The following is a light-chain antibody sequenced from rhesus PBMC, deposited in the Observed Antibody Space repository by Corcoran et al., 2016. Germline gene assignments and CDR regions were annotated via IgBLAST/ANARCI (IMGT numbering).Light chain of an antibody. CDR2: DAS. CDR1: QGISSY. J-gene: IGKJ3*01. Sequence: DIQLTQSPSSLSASVGDRVTITCRASQGISSYLAWYQQKPGKAPKLLIYDASNLQSGVPSRFSGSGSGTDFTLTISSLQPEDFVVYYCQQRNSYPFTFGPGTKLDIK. CDR3: QQRNSYPFT. V-gene: IGKV1-38*01.